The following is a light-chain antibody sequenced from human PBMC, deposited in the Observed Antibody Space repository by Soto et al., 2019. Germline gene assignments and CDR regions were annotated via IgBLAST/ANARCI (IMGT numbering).Light chain of an antibody. CDR3: LLSYSGARGV. CDR1: TGAVTSGNY. CDR2: DTS. V-gene: IGLV7-46*01. Sequence: QAVVTQAPSLTVSPGGTVTLTCGSSTGAVTSGNYPYWFQQKPGQAPRTLIYDTSNKHSWTPARFSGSLLGGKAALTLSGAQPEDEAEYYCLLSYSGARGVFGGGTKLTVL. J-gene: IGLJ2*01.